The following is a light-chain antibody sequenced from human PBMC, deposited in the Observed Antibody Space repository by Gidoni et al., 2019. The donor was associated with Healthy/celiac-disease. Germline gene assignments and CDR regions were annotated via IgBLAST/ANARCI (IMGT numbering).Light chain of an antibody. CDR2: GAS. V-gene: IGKV3-20*01. Sequence: EIVFTQSPGTLSWSPGERATLSCRASQRVSSSYLAWYQQKPGQAPRLLIYGASSRATGIPDRCSGSGSGTDFTLTISRLEPEDFAVYYCQQYGSSPWEFXQXTKVEIK. CDR1: QRVSSSY. J-gene: IGKJ1*01. CDR3: QQYGSSPWE.